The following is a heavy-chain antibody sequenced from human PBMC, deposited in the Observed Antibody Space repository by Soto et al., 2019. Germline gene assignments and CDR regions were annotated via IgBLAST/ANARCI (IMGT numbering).Heavy chain of an antibody. CDR2: IYYSGST. J-gene: IGHJ6*02. D-gene: IGHD5-18*01. CDR3: ARDGPRIQLWSHYYYGMDV. V-gene: IGHV4-31*03. Sequence: PSETLSLTCTVSGGSISSGGYYWSWIRQHPGKGLEWIGYIYYSGSTYYNPSLKSRVTISVDTSKNQFSLKLSSVTAADTAVYYCARDGPRIQLWSHYYYGMDVWGQGTTVTVSS. CDR1: GGSISSGGYY.